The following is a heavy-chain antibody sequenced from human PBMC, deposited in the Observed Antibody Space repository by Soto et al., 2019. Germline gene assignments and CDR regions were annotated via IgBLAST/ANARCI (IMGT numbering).Heavy chain of an antibody. CDR1: GYTFTSYY. CDR2: INPSGGST. J-gene: IGHJ6*02. V-gene: IGHV1-46*01. D-gene: IGHD3-3*01. Sequence: ASVKVSCKASGYTFTSYYMHWVRQAPGQGLEWMGIINPSGGSTSYAQKFQGRVTMTTDTSTSTVYMELSSLRSEDTAVSYCGRDLPRSAVGGVLEWCAQPLLYYCGMEVWGQGATVTV. CDR3: GRDLPRSAVGGVLEWCAQPLLYYCGMEV.